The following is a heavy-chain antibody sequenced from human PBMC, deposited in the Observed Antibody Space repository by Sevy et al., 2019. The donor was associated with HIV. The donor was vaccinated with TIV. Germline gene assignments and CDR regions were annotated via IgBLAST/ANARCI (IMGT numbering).Heavy chain of an antibody. Sequence: GGSLRLSCAASGFTFSSYSMNWVRQAPGKGLEWVSSISSSSSYLYYADSVKGRFTISRDNAKNSLYLQMNSLRAEDTAVYYCARDSEYQLLWGFDYWGQGTLVTVSS. CDR1: GFTFSSYS. CDR3: ARDSEYQLLWGFDY. V-gene: IGHV3-21*01. D-gene: IGHD2-2*01. J-gene: IGHJ4*02. CDR2: ISSSSSYL.